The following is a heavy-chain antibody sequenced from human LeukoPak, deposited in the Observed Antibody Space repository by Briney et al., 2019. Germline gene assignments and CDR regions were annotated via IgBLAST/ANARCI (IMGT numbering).Heavy chain of an antibody. D-gene: IGHD2-15*01. Sequence: GGSLRLSCAASGFTFSSYGMHWVRQAPGKGLEWVAVIWFDGSDRYYADSVKGRFTITRDNSKSTLYLQMNSLSAEDTAVYYCARGGWRLDYWGQGTLVTVSS. CDR1: GFTFSSYG. CDR3: ARGGWRLDY. V-gene: IGHV3-33*01. CDR2: IWFDGSDR. J-gene: IGHJ4*02.